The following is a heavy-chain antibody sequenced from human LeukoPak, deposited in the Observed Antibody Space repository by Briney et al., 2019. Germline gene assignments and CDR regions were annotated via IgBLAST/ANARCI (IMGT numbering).Heavy chain of an antibody. CDR3: ARDLELLGGGTPLFGY. V-gene: IGHV3-66*01. D-gene: IGHD3-10*01. CDR2: IYSGGYT. Sequence: GGSLRLSCAASGLTVRSNYMSWVRQAPGKGLEWVSVIYSGGYTYYADSVKGRFTISRDNSKNTLYLQMNSLRAEDTAVYYCARDLELLGGGTPLFGYWGQGTLVTVSS. CDR1: GLTVRSNY. J-gene: IGHJ4*02.